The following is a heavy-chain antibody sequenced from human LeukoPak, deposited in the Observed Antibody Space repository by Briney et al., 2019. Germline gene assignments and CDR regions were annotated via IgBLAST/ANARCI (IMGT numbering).Heavy chain of an antibody. CDR1: GGSISSSSYY. V-gene: IGHV4-39*01. D-gene: IGHD3-3*01. J-gene: IGHJ4*02. Sequence: SETLSLTCTVSGGSISSSSYYWGWIRRPPGKGLEWIGSIYYSGSTYYNPSLKSRVTISVDTSKNQFSLKLSSVTAADTAVYYCASYDFWSGYYVYWGQGTLVTVSS. CDR3: ASYDFWSGYYVY. CDR2: IYYSGST.